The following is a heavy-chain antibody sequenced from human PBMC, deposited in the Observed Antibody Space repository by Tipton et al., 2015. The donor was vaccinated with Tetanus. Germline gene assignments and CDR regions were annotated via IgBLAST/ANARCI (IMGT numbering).Heavy chain of an antibody. J-gene: IGHJ4*02. V-gene: IGHV4-31*03. CDR2: IYYSGST. Sequence: TLSLTCTVSGGSISSGGYYWSWIRQHPGKGLEWIGYIYYSGSTYYNPSLKSRVTISVDTSKNQFSLKLSSVTAADTAVYYCARELHDSSGYYGLWGQGTLVTVSS. CDR1: GGSISSGGYY. D-gene: IGHD3-22*01. CDR3: ARELHDSSGYYGL.